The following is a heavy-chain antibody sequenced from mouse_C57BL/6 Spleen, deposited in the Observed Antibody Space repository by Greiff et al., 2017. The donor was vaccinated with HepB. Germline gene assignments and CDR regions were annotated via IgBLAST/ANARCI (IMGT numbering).Heavy chain of an antibody. V-gene: IGHV1-26*01. CDR1: GYTFTDYY. D-gene: IGHD1-1*02. J-gene: IGHJ3*01. CDR2: INPNNGGT. Sequence: VQLQQSGPELVKPGASVKISCKASGYTFTDYYMHWVKQSHGKSLEWIGDINPNNGGTSYNQKFKGKATLTVDKSSSTAYMELRSLTAADSAVYYGARGGTKAYWGQGTLVTVSA. CDR3: ARGGTKAY.